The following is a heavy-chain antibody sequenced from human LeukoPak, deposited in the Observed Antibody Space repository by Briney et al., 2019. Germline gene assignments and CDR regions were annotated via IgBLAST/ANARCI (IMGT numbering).Heavy chain of an antibody. CDR1: GGSISSYY. D-gene: IGHD3-3*01. J-gene: IGHJ4*02. V-gene: IGHV4-59*08. CDR2: IYYSGST. Sequence: RPSETLSLTCTVSGGSISSYYWSWIRQPPGKGLEWIGYIYYSGSTNYNPSLKSRVTISVDTSKNQFSLKLSSVTAADTAVYYCASGEDFWSGYYTLGYWGQGTLVTVSS. CDR3: ASGEDFWSGYYTLGY.